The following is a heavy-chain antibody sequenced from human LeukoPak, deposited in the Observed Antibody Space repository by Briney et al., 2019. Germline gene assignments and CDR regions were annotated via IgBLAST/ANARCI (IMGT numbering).Heavy chain of an antibody. CDR1: GGSFSCYY. CDR3: ARAVATITSYYNYYRDD. V-gene: IGHV4-34*01. CDR2: INHSGST. J-gene: IGHJ6*03. Sequence: SETLSLTCAVDGGSFSCYYSSWIRQPPGKRLEWIGEINHSGSTNYNPSLKSRVTISVDTSKNQLSLKLSSVTAADTAVYYCARAVATITSYYNYYRDDWGKGSTVTVSS. D-gene: IGHD5-12*01.